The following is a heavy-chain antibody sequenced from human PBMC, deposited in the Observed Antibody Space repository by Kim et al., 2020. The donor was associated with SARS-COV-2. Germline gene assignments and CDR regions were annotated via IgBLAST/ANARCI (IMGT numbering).Heavy chain of an antibody. D-gene: IGHD4-17*01. CDR3: ARQLGPLRNWYFDL. Sequence: GGSLRLSCAASGFTFDDYGMSWVRQAPGKGLEWVSGINWNGGSTGYADSVKGRFTISRDNAKNSLYLQMNSLRAEDTALFHCARQLGPLRNWYFDLWGRGTLVTVSS. CDR1: GFTFDDYG. CDR2: INWNGGST. V-gene: IGHV3-20*01. J-gene: IGHJ2*01.